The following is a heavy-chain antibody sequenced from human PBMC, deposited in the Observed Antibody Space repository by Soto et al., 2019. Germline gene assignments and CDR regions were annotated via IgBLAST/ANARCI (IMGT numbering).Heavy chain of an antibody. J-gene: IGHJ4*02. CDR1: GGSINSGGYY. V-gene: IGHV4-31*03. CDR3: ARWVGATSFDY. D-gene: IGHD1-26*01. Sequence: QVQLQESGPGLVKPAQTLSLTCTVSGGSINSGGYYWSWIRKHPGKGLEWIGYIYYSGSTYYNPSLKSRVTISVDTSKNQFSLKLSSVTAADTAVYYCARWVGATSFDYWGQGTLVTVSS. CDR2: IYYSGST.